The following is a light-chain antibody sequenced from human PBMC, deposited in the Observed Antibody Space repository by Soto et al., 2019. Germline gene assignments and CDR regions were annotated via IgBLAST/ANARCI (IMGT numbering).Light chain of an antibody. CDR2: QVT. V-gene: IGLV2-14*01. Sequence: QSALTQPASVSGSLGQSITISCTGTTRDIAGYNYISWYQQLPGKAPKLMIYQVTIRPSGISNRFSGSKSGNTASLTISGLQAEDESDYYCTSVSSSTPLYVFATGTKLTGL. CDR3: TSVSSSTPLYV. J-gene: IGLJ1*01. CDR1: TRDIAGYNY.